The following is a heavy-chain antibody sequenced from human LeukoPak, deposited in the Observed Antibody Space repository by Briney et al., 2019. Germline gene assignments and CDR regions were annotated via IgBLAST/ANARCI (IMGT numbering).Heavy chain of an antibody. Sequence: MPGGSLRLSCAASGFTFSDYYMSWIRQAPGKGLEWVSSISSSSSYIYYADSVKGRFTISRDNAKNSLYLQMNSLRAEGTAVYYCAKGPTTVTPFDYWGQGTLVTVSS. D-gene: IGHD4-11*01. CDR3: AKGPTTVTPFDY. J-gene: IGHJ4*02. CDR1: GFTFSDYY. V-gene: IGHV3-11*05. CDR2: ISSSSSYI.